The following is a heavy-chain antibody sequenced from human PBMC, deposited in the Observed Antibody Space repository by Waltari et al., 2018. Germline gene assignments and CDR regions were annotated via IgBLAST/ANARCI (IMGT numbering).Heavy chain of an antibody. CDR1: GSIFTCFE. V-gene: IGHV1-8*01. CDR2: MNPYSGNA. J-gene: IGHJ4*02. D-gene: IGHD5-18*01. Sequence: QVQLAQPGAAVRKPGASVKVSCTTSGSIFTCFEIHWVRQAPGQGLGWVGWMNPYSGNAGHPQQFRGRVTFTRNTSLSTAYMDLRGLGPDDTAIYYCARILVPYSHGLGFWGQGTLVTVSS. CDR3: ARILVPYSHGLGF.